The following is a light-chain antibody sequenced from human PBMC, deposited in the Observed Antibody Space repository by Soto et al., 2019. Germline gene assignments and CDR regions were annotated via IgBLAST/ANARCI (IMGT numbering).Light chain of an antibody. CDR3: SSYSKTSPVI. CDR2: DVS. CDR1: SSDVGGYGY. V-gene: IGLV2-14*03. Sequence: QSALTQPASMSGSPGQSITISCTGTSSDVGGYGYVSWYQQHPGKPPKLMIYDVSDRPSGVSNRSSGSKSGNTASLTISGLQAEDHADYYCSSYSKTSPVIFGGGTKLTVL. J-gene: IGLJ2*01.